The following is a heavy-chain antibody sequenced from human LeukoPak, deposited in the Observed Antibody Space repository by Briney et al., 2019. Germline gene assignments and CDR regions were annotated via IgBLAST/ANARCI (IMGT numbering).Heavy chain of an antibody. Sequence: SETLSLTCTVSGGSISSYYWSWIRQPPGKGLEWIGYIYYSGSTNYNPSLKSRVTISVDTSKNQFSLKLSSVTAADTAVYYCARWFGELNTNWFDPWGQGTLVTVSS. CDR3: ARWFGELNTNWFDP. D-gene: IGHD3-10*01. V-gene: IGHV4-59*01. J-gene: IGHJ5*02. CDR1: GGSISSYY. CDR2: IYYSGST.